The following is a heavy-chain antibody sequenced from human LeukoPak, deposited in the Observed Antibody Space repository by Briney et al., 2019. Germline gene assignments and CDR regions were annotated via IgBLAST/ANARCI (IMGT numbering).Heavy chain of an antibody. Sequence: TGGSLRLSCTASGSTASSKYMSWVRQAPGKGLEWVSFIRGDATTAYADSVQGRFTISRDDSKNTLYLQMNSLRVEDTAVYYCARRRGGYGEGEFDYWGQGTLVTVSS. CDR3: ARRRGGYGEGEFDY. CDR2: IRGDATT. J-gene: IGHJ4*02. V-gene: IGHV3-66*04. CDR1: GSTASSKY. D-gene: IGHD4-17*01.